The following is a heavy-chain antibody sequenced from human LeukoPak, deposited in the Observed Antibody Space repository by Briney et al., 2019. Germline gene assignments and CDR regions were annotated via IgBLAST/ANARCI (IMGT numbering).Heavy chain of an antibody. J-gene: IGHJ4*02. CDR1: GFTFSSYG. CDR3: ARDVGYDSSG. D-gene: IGHD6-25*01. V-gene: IGHV3-30*02. CDR2: IRYDGSNK. Sequence: GGSLRLSCAASGFTFSSYGMHWVRQAPGKGLEWVAFIRYDGSNKYYADSVKGRFTISRDNSKNTLYLQMNSLRAEDTAVYYCARDVGYDSSGWGQGTLVTVSS.